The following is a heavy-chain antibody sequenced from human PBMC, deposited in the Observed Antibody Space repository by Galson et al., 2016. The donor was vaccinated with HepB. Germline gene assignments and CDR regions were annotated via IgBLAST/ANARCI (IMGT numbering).Heavy chain of an antibody. CDR3: AKVGDSSWFDS. V-gene: IGHV3-23*01. CDR1: GFSFNNIA. CDR2: LIATSGRT. Sequence: SLRLSCATSGFSFNNIAMSWVRQAPGKGLEWVSALIATSGRTYYADSVKDRFTISRDISKNTLSLRMTSLRVEDTAVYYCAKVGDSSWFDSWGQGTLVTVSP. D-gene: IGHD6-13*01. J-gene: IGHJ5*01.